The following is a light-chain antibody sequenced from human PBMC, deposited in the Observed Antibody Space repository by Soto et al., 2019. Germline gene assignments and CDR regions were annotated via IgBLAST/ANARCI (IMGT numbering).Light chain of an antibody. V-gene: IGLV2-14*01. Sequence: QSVLTQPASVSGSPGQSITISCTGTSSDIGTYKYVSWYQHHPGKAPKLVIYEVSHRPSGVSDRFSGSKSGNTASLTISGLQAEDEADYYCCSYASSVANVFGTGTKVTVL. CDR2: EVS. CDR1: SSDIGTYKY. J-gene: IGLJ1*01. CDR3: CSYASSVANV.